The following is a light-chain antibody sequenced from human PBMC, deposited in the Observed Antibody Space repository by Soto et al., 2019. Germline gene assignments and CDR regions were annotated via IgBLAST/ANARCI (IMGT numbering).Light chain of an antibody. CDR3: QQYNDWPPWT. CDR1: QSVASN. CDR2: DTF. V-gene: IGKV3-15*01. Sequence: EIVLTQSPGTLSLSPGERATLSCRASQSVASNLAWYRQRPGQAPRLLIYDTFRRATGVPARCSGSGSGTEFTLTISSLQSEDFAVYYCQQYNDWPPWTFGQGTKVDIK. J-gene: IGKJ1*01.